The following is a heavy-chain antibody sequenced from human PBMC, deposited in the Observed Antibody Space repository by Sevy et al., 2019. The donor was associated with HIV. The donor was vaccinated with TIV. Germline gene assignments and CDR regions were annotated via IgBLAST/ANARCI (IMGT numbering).Heavy chain of an antibody. J-gene: IGHJ4*02. CDR1: GFTVSSNY. CDR2: IYSGGST. Sequence: GGSLRLSCAASGFTVSSNYMSWVRQAPGKGLEWVSVIYSGGSTYYAGSVKGRFTISRDNSKNTLYLQMNSLRAEDTAVYYCARDHSGYDYFDYWGQGTLVTVSS. V-gene: IGHV3-66*01. D-gene: IGHD5-12*01. CDR3: ARDHSGYDYFDY.